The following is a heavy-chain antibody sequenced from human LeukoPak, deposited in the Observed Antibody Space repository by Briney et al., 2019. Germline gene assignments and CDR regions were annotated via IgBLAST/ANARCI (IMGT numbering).Heavy chain of an antibody. V-gene: IGHV3-53*01. D-gene: IGHD3-3*01. CDR1: GFTVSSNY. CDR3: ATISYENAFDI. Sequence: PRGSLRLSCAASGFTVSSNYMSWVRQAPGKGLEWVSVIYSGGSTYYADSVKGRFTISRDNSKNTLYLQMNSLRAEDTAVYYCATISYENAFDIWGQGTMVTVSS. CDR2: IYSGGST. J-gene: IGHJ3*02.